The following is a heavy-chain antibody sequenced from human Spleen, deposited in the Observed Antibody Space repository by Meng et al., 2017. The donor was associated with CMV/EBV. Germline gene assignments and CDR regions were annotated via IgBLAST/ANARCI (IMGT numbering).Heavy chain of an antibody. CDR3: ARYCSSTSCYGTNYYYGMDV. D-gene: IGHD2-2*01. J-gene: IGHJ6*02. CDR2: ISSSSSYI. V-gene: IGHV3-21*01. Sequence: GESLKISCAASGFTFSSYSMNWVRQAPGKGLEWVSSISSSSSYIYYADSVKGRFTISRDNAKNSLYLQMNSLRAEDTAVYYCARYCSSTSCYGTNYYYGMDVWGQGTTVTVS. CDR1: GFTFSSYS.